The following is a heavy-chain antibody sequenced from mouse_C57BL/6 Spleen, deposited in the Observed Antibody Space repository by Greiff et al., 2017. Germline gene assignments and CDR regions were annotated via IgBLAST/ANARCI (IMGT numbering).Heavy chain of an antibody. Sequence: VQLQQSGPELVKPGASVKISCKASGYTFTDYYMNWVKQSHGKSLEWIGDINPNNGGTSYNQKFKGKATLTVDKSSSTAYMELRSLTSEDSAVYYCASQGYYASNYWGQGTTLTVSS. CDR1: GYTFTDYY. CDR3: ASQGYYASNY. V-gene: IGHV1-26*01. J-gene: IGHJ2*01. D-gene: IGHD2-1*01. CDR2: INPNNGGT.